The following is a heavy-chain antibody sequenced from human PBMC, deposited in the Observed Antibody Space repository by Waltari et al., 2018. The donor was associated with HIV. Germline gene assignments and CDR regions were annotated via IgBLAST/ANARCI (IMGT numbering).Heavy chain of an antibody. CDR3: AKIVVVAGTSADF. Sequence: EVQLLESGGGLIQPGGSLRRSCAASGFTFSPYAMSWVRQAPGKGLEWVSVISGDGSTYYADSVKGRFIISRDNSKSTVYLQMNDLRAEDTALYYCAKIVVVAGTSADFWGQGVVVTVSS. CDR1: GFTFSPYA. J-gene: IGHJ4*02. CDR2: ISGDGST. D-gene: IGHD2-21*02. V-gene: IGHV3-23*01.